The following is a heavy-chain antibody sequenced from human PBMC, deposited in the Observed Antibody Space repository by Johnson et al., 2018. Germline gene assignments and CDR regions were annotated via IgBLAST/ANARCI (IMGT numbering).Heavy chain of an antibody. CDR3: ARAGYDTSGYSIQH. CDR1: GFTFSNYG. CDR2: IWYDGSNK. Sequence: QVQLVQSGGGLVQPGGSLRVSCAASGFTFSNYGMHWVRQAPGKGLEWVAVIWYDGSNKNYADSVKGRFTISRDNSKNTLYLQMNSLGVEDTAVYYCARAGYDTSGYSIQHWGQGTLVTVSS. J-gene: IGHJ1*01. D-gene: IGHD3-22*01. V-gene: IGHV3-33*01.